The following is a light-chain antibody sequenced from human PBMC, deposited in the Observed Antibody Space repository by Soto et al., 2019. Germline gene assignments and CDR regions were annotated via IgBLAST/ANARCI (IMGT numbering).Light chain of an antibody. Sequence: DIQMTQSPSTLSASVGDRVTITCRASQSISSWLAWYQQKPGKAPKLLIYKASSLESGVPSRFSGSGSGTEFTLTISSLQPDDFATYYCQQYKCYSALTFGGGTKVEI. CDR2: KAS. CDR3: QQYKCYSALT. V-gene: IGKV1-5*03. J-gene: IGKJ4*01. CDR1: QSISSW.